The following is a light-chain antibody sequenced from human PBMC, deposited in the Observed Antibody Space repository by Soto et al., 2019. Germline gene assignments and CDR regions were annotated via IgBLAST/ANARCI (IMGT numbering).Light chain of an antibody. J-gene: IGKJ1*01. V-gene: IGKV3-11*01. CDR3: QQRSSWMWA. CDR2: DTS. Sequence: EIVVTQSPATLALSPGARATLSCRARWSVSTYLAWYQQKPGQPPRLLIYDTSNRATGIPARFSGSGSGTDFTLTTSGLEDEDFAGYKCQQRSSWMWAFVQGTRVE. CDR1: WSVSTY.